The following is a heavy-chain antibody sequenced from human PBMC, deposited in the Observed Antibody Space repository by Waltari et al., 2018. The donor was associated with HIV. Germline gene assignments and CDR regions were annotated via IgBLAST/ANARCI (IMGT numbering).Heavy chain of an antibody. Sequence: LSCAASGFTFSNAWMSWVRQAPGKGLEWVGRIKSKTDGGTTDYAAPVKGRFTISRDDSKNTLYLQMNSLKTEDTAVYYCTTGSSWTPFDYWGQGTLVTVSS. CDR1: GFTFSNAW. J-gene: IGHJ4*02. D-gene: IGHD6-13*01. CDR3: TTGSSWTPFDY. V-gene: IGHV3-15*01. CDR2: IKSKTDGGTT.